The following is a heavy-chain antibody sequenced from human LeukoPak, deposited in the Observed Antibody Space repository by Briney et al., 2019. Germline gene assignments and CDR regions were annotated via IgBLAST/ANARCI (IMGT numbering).Heavy chain of an antibody. Sequence: PGGSLRLSCAASGFTFSRNGMTWVRQAPGKGLEWVSAISGSGGNTYYADSVKGRFTISRDNSKNTLYLQMNSLRAEGTAVYYCARGTRRYYGSGSQLWFDPWGQGTLVTVSS. J-gene: IGHJ5*02. V-gene: IGHV3-23*01. D-gene: IGHD3-10*01. CDR3: ARGTRRYYGSGSQLWFDP. CDR1: GFTFSRNG. CDR2: ISGSGGNT.